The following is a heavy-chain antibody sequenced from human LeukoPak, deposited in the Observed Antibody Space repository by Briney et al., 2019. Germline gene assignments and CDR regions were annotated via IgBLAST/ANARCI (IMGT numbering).Heavy chain of an antibody. CDR3: AKDPDCSIISCRAPFDY. J-gene: IGHJ4*02. CDR1: GFTFSNYA. D-gene: IGHD2-2*01. V-gene: IGHV3-23*01. Sequence: GGSLRLSCAAPGFTFSNYAMSWVRQAPGKGLEWVSLISSSGASKYYADTVKGRFTASRDNSKNTLCLQMNSLRAEEKAVYYCAKDPDCSIISCRAPFDYWGQGTLVTVSS. CDR2: ISSSGASK.